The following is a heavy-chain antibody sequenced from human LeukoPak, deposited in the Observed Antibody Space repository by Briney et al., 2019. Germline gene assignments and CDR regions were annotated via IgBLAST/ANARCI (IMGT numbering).Heavy chain of an antibody. V-gene: IGHV1-18*01. Sequence: ASVKVSCKASGYTFTSNGISWVRQAPGQGLEWMGWISAYNGNTNYEQKLQGRVTMTTDTSTSTAYMELSSLRSEDTAVYYCARDNSVRDEAWWFNPWGQGTLVTVSS. D-gene: IGHD5-24*01. CDR2: ISAYNGNT. CDR1: GYTFTSNG. CDR3: ARDNSVRDEAWWFNP. J-gene: IGHJ5*02.